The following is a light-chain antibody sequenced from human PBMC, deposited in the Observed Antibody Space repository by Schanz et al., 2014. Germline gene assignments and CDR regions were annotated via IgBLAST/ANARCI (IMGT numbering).Light chain of an antibody. CDR3: QQRSSWT. J-gene: IGKJ1*01. CDR2: AAS. CDR1: QSVSSSY. Sequence: EIVLTQSPGTLSLSPGERATLSCRASQSVSSSYLAWYQEKPGQAPRLLIDAASTRVTGVPDRFRGSGSGTECTLTISSLQSEDVAVYYCQQRSSWTFGQGTKVEIK. V-gene: IGKV3D-20*02.